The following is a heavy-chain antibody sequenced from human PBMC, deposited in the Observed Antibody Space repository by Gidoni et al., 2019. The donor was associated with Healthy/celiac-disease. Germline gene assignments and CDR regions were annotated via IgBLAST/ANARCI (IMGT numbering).Heavy chain of an antibody. J-gene: IGHJ2*01. V-gene: IGHV4-39*01. D-gene: IGHD5-12*01. CDR3: ATGGYSGYDWGWYFDL. CDR2: IYYSGST. CDR1: GGSISSSSYY. Sequence: QLQLQESGTGLGKPSETLSLTCTVSGGSISSSSYYWGWIRQPPGKGLECIGSIYYSGSTYYTPSLKSRVTISVDTSKNQFSLKLSSVTAADTAVYYCATGGYSGYDWGWYFDLWGRGTLVTVSS.